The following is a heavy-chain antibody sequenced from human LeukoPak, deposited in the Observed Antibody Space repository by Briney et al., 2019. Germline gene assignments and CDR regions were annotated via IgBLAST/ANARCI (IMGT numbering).Heavy chain of an antibody. CDR2: IKTKTDGGPT. CDR1: GFTFSNAW. Sequence: PGGSLRLSCAASGFTFSNAWMSWVRQAPGKGLEWVGRIKTKTDGGPTDYAAPVKGRFTISRDDSKNTLYLQMNSLRTEDTAVYYCTTDPYYYDSSGTNRGGQGTLVTVSS. V-gene: IGHV3-15*01. CDR3: TTDPYYYDSSGTNR. D-gene: IGHD3-22*01. J-gene: IGHJ4*02.